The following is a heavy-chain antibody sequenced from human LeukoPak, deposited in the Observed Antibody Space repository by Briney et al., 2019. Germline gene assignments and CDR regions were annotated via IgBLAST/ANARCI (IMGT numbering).Heavy chain of an antibody. D-gene: IGHD3-22*01. CDR2: ISAYNGDT. CDR3: ARGPFHYWYYYDSSGYPFDY. Sequence: ASVKVSCKASGYTFTSYGISRVRQAPGQGLEWMGWISAYNGDTNYAQKLQGRVTMTTDTSTSTACMELRSLRSDDTAVYYCARGPFHYWYYYDSSGYPFDYGGQGTLVTVSS. CDR1: GYTFTSYG. V-gene: IGHV1-18*01. J-gene: IGHJ4*02.